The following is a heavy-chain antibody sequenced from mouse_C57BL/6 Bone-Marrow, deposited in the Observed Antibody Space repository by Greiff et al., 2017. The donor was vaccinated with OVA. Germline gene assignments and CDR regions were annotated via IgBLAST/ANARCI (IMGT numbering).Heavy chain of an antibody. V-gene: IGHV1-64*01. CDR1: GYTFTSYW. CDR2: IHPNSGST. J-gene: IGHJ3*01. CDR3: AREKTGTLAY. Sequence: VQLQQPGAELVKPGASVKLSCKASGYTFTSYWMHWVKQRPGQGLEWIGMIHPNSGSTNYNEKFKSKATLTVDKSSSTAYMQLSSLTSEDSAVYYCAREKTGTLAYWGQGTLVTVSA. D-gene: IGHD4-1*01.